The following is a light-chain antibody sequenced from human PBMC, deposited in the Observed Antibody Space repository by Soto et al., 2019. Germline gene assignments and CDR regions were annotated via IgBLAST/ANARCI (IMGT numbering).Light chain of an antibody. CDR3: QQYNNWTRT. Sequence: EIVMTQSPATLSVSPGERATLSCRASQSVSSNLAWYQQKPGQAPRLLIYGASTRATGIPARFSGSGSGTEFTLTISSLQSEDFPVYYCQQYNNWTRTFGQGTKVELK. CDR1: QSVSSN. CDR2: GAS. J-gene: IGKJ1*01. V-gene: IGKV3-15*01.